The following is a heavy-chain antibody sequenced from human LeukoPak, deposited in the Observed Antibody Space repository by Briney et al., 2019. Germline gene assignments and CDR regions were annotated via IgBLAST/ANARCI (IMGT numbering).Heavy chain of an antibody. V-gene: IGHV3-23*01. CDR1: GFTFSSYD. CDR3: ASAGIIGTTYYMDV. CDR2: ISGSGGTK. D-gene: IGHD1-7*01. Sequence: GGSLRLSCAASGFTFSSYDMNRVRQAPGKGLEWVSAISGSGGTKYYADFVKGRFTISRDNSKNTLCLQMNSLRAEDTALYYCASAGIIGTTYYMDVWGKGPTVTVSS. J-gene: IGHJ6*03.